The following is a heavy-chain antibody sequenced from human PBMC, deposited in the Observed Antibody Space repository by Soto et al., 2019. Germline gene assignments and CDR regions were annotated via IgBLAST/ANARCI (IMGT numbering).Heavy chain of an antibody. CDR3: ARSYDSSGYYYHPFDY. CDR2: IIPIFGTA. CDR1: GGTFSSYA. Sequence: QVQLVQSGAEVKKPGSSVKVSCKASGGTFSSYAISWVRQAPGQGLEWMGGIIPIFGTANYAQKFQGRVTITXXEXTXXAYMELSSLRSEDTAVYYCARSYDSSGYYYHPFDYWGQGTLVTVSS. J-gene: IGHJ4*02. V-gene: IGHV1-69*05. D-gene: IGHD3-22*01.